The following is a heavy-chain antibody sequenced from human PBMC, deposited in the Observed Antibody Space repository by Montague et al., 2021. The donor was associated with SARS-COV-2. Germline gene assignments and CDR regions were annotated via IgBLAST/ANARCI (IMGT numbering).Heavy chain of an antibody. CDR1: GFTFSSYW. D-gene: IGHD2-2*01. J-gene: IGHJ6*03. Sequence: LSCAASGFTFSSYWMHWVRQAPGKGLVWVSRINSDVSITNYADSVKGRFIISRDNAKNTLYLQMNSLRDDDTAVYYCARETIVPAAIGYYYYMDVWGKGTPVTVSS. CDR3: ARETIVPAAIGYYYYMDV. V-gene: IGHV3-74*01. CDR2: INSDVSIT.